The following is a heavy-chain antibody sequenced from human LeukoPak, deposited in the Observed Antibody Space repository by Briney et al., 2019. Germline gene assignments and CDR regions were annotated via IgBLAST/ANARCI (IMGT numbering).Heavy chain of an antibody. CDR1: GFSFRTYA. CDR2: ISGSGDKT. D-gene: IGHD3-10*01. CDR3: AKDLNYGFDS. Sequence: GGSLRLSCAASGFSFRTYAMSWVRQAPGKGLEGVSAISGSGDKTYYAESVRGRFTISRDNSKNTLYLQMNSLRAEDSAVYYCAKDLNYGFDSWGQGTLVTVSS. V-gene: IGHV3-23*01. J-gene: IGHJ4*02.